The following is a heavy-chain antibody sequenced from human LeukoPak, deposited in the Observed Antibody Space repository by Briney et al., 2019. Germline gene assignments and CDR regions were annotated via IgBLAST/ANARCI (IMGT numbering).Heavy chain of an antibody. CDR1: GFTFTNYA. V-gene: IGHV3-23*01. D-gene: IGHD3-22*01. CDR3: ARRPRDTSGYYLGAFHD. J-gene: IGHJ3*01. Sequence: SRGSLRLSCAASGFTFTNYAMTWVRQAPGKGLEWVSVIGASGADTYYSDSVKGRFTVSRDNSQNTLFLHMSSLRAEDTAVYFCARRPRDTSGYYLGAFHDWGQGTTVTVSS. CDR2: IGASGADT.